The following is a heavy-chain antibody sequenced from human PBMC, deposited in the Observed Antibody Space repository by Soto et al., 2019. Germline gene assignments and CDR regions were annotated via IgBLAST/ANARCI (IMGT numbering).Heavy chain of an antibody. D-gene: IGHD5-18*01. V-gene: IGHV1-46*01. CDR1: GYTFTHYY. J-gene: IGHJ4*02. Sequence: VSCKASGYTFTHYYIHWVRQAPGQGLEWMGIINPNGGITTYAQKFRAGFSMTRDTSTSTVYLELSSLRSEDSAVYYCATSVNSAMAFDYWGQGTLVTSPQ. CDR3: ATSVNSAMAFDY. CDR2: INPNGGIT.